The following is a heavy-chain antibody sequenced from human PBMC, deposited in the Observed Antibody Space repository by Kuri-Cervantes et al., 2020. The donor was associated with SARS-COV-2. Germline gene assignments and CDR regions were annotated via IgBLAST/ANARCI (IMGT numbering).Heavy chain of an antibody. J-gene: IGHJ6*03. CDR3: ARDGHSYDYYYHYFYMDV. Sequence: ESLKISCTVSGYSIGRPYYWGWIRQSPGKGLEWIGSIYQSGSSYYHPSLRSRVTISVDTSKNQFSLKLSSVTAADTAVYYCARDGHSYDYYYHYFYMDVWGKGTTVTVSS. D-gene: IGHD3-16*01. CDR1: GYSIGRPYY. CDR2: IYQSGSS. V-gene: IGHV4-38-2*02.